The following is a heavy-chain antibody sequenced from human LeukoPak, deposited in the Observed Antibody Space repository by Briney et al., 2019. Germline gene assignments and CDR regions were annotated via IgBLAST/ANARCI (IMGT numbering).Heavy chain of an antibody. D-gene: IGHD1-26*01. CDR3: AKGQVGATGYFDF. V-gene: IGHV3-9*01. CDR2: ISWNGGSI. Sequence: PGGSLRLSCAASVVTFDNYAMHSVREAPGKGLECVSYISWNGGSIGYGDSVKGRFTISRDNAKNSLYLQMNSLRAEDTALYYCAKGQVGATGYFDFWGQGTLVTISS. CDR1: VVTFDNYA. J-gene: IGHJ4*02.